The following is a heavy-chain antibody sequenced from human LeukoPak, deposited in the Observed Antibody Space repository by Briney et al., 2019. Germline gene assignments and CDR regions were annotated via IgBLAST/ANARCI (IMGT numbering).Heavy chain of an antibody. Sequence: SGTLSLTCAVSGCSISSGGYSWSWIRQPPGKGLEWIGYNYHSGSTYSNPSLKSRVTISVDRSKNQFSLKLSSVTAADTAVYYCARDSGGGYSSFDYWGQGTLVTVSS. J-gene: IGHJ4*02. V-gene: IGHV4-30-2*01. CDR2: NYHSGST. CDR3: ARDSGGGYSSFDY. CDR1: GCSISSGGYS. D-gene: IGHD2-15*01.